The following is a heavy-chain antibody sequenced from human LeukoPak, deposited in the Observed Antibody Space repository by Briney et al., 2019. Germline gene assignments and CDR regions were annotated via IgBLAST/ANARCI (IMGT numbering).Heavy chain of an antibody. D-gene: IGHD3-9*01. CDR2: ISYDGSNK. V-gene: IGHV3-30-3*01. Sequence: GGPLRLSCAASGFTFSTYAMHWVRQAPGKGLEWVAVISYDGSNKYYAESVKGRFTISRDNAKNTLYLQMNSLRAEDTAVYYCARDRIRIGYYDILTAKNNFDYWGQGTLVTVSS. CDR1: GFTFSTYA. J-gene: IGHJ4*02. CDR3: ARDRIRIGYYDILTAKNNFDY.